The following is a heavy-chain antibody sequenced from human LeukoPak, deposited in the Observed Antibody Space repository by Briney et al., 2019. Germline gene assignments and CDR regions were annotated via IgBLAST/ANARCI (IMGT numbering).Heavy chain of an antibody. V-gene: IGHV4-39*01. CDR1: GGSISSSSYY. Sequence: SETLSLTCTVSGGSISSSSYYWGWIRQPPGKGLEWIGSIYYSGSTYYNPSLKSRVTISVDTSKNQFSLKLSSVTAAGTAVYYCAIYCSSTSCYYYYGMDVWGQGTTVTVSS. CDR2: IYYSGST. J-gene: IGHJ6*02. D-gene: IGHD2-2*01. CDR3: AIYCSSTSCYYYYGMDV.